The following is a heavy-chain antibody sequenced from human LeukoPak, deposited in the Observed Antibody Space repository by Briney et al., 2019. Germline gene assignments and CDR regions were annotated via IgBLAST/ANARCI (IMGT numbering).Heavy chain of an antibody. CDR2: ISGSGGST. Sequence: GGSLRLSCAASGFTFSTYAMTWVRQAPGKGLEWVSAISGSGGSTYYADSVKGRFTISRDKSRNTLYLQMNSLRADDTVIYYCAKRQPYYFDYWGQGTLVTVSS. J-gene: IGHJ4*02. CDR3: AKRQPYYFDY. CDR1: GFTFSTYA. V-gene: IGHV3-23*01. D-gene: IGHD1-1*01.